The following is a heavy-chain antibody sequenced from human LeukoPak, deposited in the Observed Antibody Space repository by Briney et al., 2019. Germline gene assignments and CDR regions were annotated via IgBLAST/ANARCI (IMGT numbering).Heavy chain of an antibody. CDR3: ARGTTWSPLDFDY. J-gene: IGHJ4*02. CDR1: GFTVSSNY. Sequence: PGGSLRLSCAASGFTVSSNYMSWVRQAPGKGLEWVSVIYSCGSTYYADSVKGRFTISRDNSKNTLYLQMNSLRAEDTAVYFCARGTTWSPLDFDYWGQGTLATVSS. D-gene: IGHD3-3*01. CDR2: IYSCGST. V-gene: IGHV3-66*03.